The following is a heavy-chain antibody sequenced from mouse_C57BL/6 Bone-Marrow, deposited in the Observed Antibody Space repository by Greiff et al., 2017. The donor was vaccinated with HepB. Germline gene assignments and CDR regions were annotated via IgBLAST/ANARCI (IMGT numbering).Heavy chain of an antibody. CDR3: TRGYYYGSSLFAY. CDR1: GFTFSSYA. Sequence: EVKLMESGEGLVKPGGFLKLSCAASGFTFSSYAMSWVRQTPEKRLEWVAYISSGGDYIYYADTVKGRFTISRDNARNTPYLQMSSLKSEDTAMYYCTRGYYYGSSLFAYWGQGTLVTVSA. D-gene: IGHD1-1*01. J-gene: IGHJ3*01. V-gene: IGHV5-9-1*02. CDR2: ISSGGDYI.